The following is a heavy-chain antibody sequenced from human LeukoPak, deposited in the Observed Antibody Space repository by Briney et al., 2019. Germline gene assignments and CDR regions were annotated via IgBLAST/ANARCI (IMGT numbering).Heavy chain of an antibody. CDR2: ISGSGGST. CDR3: AKAFITMVARASFDL. CDR1: GSTFSSYA. V-gene: IGHV3-23*01. D-gene: IGHD3-10*01. Sequence: PGGSLRLSCAASGSTFSSYAMSWVRQAPGKGLEWVSAISGSGGSTYYADSVKGRFTIAKDNFKNTLYLQINSLRAEDTAVYYCAKAFITMVARASFDLWGRGTLVTVSS. J-gene: IGHJ2*01.